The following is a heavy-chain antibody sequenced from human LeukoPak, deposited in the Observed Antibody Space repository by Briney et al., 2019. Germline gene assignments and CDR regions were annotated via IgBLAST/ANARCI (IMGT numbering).Heavy chain of an antibody. CDR1: GFTFSSYS. Sequence: GGSLRLSCAASGFTFSSYSMNWVRQAPGKGLEWVSYISSSSSTIYYADSVKGRFTISRDNAKNSLYLQMNSLRDEDTAVYYCARDGSSGWTSSWFDPWGQGTLVTVSS. J-gene: IGHJ5*02. D-gene: IGHD6-19*01. V-gene: IGHV3-48*02. CDR3: ARDGSSGWTSSWFDP. CDR2: ISSSSSTI.